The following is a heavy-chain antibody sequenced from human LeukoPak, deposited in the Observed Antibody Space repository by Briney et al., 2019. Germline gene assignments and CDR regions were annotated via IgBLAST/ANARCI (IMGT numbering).Heavy chain of an antibody. CDR3: ANHKYYYDSSGYLNPDDVYFQH. D-gene: IGHD3-22*01. CDR2: VYYSGST. J-gene: IGHJ1*01. CDR1: GGSISSGGYY. V-gene: IGHV4-31*03. Sequence: PSQTLSLTCTVSGGSISSGGYYWSWIRQHPGKGLEWIGYVYYSGSTYYNPSLKSRVTISVDTSKNQFSLKLSSVTAADTAVYYCANHKYYYDSSGYLNPDDVYFQHWGQGTLVTVSS.